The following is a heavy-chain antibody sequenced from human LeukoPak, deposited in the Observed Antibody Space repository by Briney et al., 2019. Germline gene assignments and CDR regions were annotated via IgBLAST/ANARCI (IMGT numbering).Heavy chain of an antibody. CDR1: GYTFTDYY. CDR3: ARANFLYCSSSTCLFDY. Sequence: ASVKVSCKASGYTFTDYYMHWVRQAPGQGFEWMGWINPNDGDTNYAQKFQGRVTMTRDTSISTAHMEVSRLRSDDTAVYYCARANFLYCSSSTCLFDYWGQGTLVTVTS. J-gene: IGHJ4*02. D-gene: IGHD2-2*01. CDR2: INPNDGDT. V-gene: IGHV1-2*02.